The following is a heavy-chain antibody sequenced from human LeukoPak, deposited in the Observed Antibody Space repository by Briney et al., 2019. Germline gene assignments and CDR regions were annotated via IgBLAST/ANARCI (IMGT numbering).Heavy chain of an antibody. D-gene: IGHD3-3*01. V-gene: IGHV3-64*02. CDR1: GFTFSGYT. CDR3: ARITMGATSANFYYYFLDA. J-gene: IGHJ6*03. Sequence: GGSLRLSCAASGFTFSGYTLHWVRQAPGKGLEYVTAIISHGGSTHYADSVKGRFTVSRDNSKNTLYLQMDSLRAEDMAVYYCARITMGATSANFYYYFLDAWGKGTTVTVSS. CDR2: IISHGGST.